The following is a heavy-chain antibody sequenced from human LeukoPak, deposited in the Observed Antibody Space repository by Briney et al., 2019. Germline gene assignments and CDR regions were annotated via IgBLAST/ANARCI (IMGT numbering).Heavy chain of an antibody. CDR1: GFTFSSYP. V-gene: IGHV3-30-3*01. Sequence: GGSLRLSCAASGFTFSSYPMHWVRQAPGKGLEWVAVVSDDGNKKFDADFVKGRFTISRNNSKNTLYLQMNSLRGEDTAVYYCARGQLLLEGYFYYMDVWGEGTTVDVSS. D-gene: IGHD2-2*01. CDR3: ARGQLLLEGYFYYMDV. J-gene: IGHJ6*03. CDR2: VSDDGNKK.